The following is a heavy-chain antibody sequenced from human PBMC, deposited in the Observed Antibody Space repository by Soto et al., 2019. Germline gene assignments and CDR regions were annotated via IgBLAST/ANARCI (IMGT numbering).Heavy chain of an antibody. J-gene: IGHJ3*02. CDR1: GGSISSSSNH. Sequence: PSETLSLTCTVSGGSISSSSNHWGWIRQPPGKGLEWIGNIYYSENTYYNPSLKSRVTISVDTSKNQFSLRLSSVTAADTAVYYCARPMIRAHDAFEIWGQGTMVTVSS. CDR2: IYYSENT. V-gene: IGHV4-39*01. CDR3: ARPMIRAHDAFEI. D-gene: IGHD3-22*01.